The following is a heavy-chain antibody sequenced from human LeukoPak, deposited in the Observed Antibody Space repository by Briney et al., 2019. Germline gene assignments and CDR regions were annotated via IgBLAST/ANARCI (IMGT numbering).Heavy chain of an antibody. CDR2: ISHSGST. CDR1: GGSISSRNW. J-gene: IGHJ4*02. V-gene: IGHV4-4*02. CDR3: ARNGGNSDFDY. D-gene: IGHD4-23*01. Sequence: SETLSLTCAVSGGSISSRNWWTWVRQPPEKGLEWIGEISHSGSTNYNPSLKSRVAISVDKSKNQFSLKLSSVTAADTAVYYCARNGGNSDFDYWGQGNLVTVSS.